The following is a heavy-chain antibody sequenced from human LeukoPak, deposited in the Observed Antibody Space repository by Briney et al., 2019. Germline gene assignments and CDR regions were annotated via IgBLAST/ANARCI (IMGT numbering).Heavy chain of an antibody. CDR1: GFTFSSYS. Sequence: GGSLRLSCAAPGFTFSSYSMSWVRQAPGKGLEWVSYISSSSSTIYYADSVKGRFTISRDNAKNSLYLQMNSLTAGDTAVYYCAREPDAFDIWGQGTMVTVSS. CDR2: ISSSSSTI. V-gene: IGHV3-48*01. J-gene: IGHJ3*02. CDR3: AREPDAFDI.